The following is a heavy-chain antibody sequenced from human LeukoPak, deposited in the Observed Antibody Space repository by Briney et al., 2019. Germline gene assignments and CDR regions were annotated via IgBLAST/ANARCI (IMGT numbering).Heavy chain of an antibody. Sequence: SVKVSCKASGGTFSSYAISWVRQAPGQGLEWMGGIIPIFGTANYAQKFQGRVTITADESTSTAYMELKSLRSDDTAVYYCAITRLGVVVVDYYFDYWGQGTLVTVSS. J-gene: IGHJ4*02. D-gene: IGHD2-15*01. CDR1: GGTFSSYA. V-gene: IGHV1-69*13. CDR3: AITRLGVVVVDYYFDY. CDR2: IIPIFGTA.